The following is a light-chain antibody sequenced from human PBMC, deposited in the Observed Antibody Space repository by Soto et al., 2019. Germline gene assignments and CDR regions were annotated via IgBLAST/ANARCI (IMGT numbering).Light chain of an antibody. CDR1: ESISGK. J-gene: IGKJ2*01. Sequence: DIVMTQSPATLSLSPGERATLSCRASESISGKLAWYQHRPGQAPRLLIYDASIRATGIPARFSGSGSGTVFTLNISSVQSGDFGVFYCQQYEGWPRTFGLGTKVEIQ. CDR2: DAS. V-gene: IGKV3-15*01. CDR3: QQYEGWPRT.